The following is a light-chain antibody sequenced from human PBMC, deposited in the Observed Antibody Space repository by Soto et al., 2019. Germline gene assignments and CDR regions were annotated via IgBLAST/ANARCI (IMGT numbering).Light chain of an antibody. V-gene: IGKV1-5*03. CDR1: QTISSW. J-gene: IGKJ1*01. Sequence: DIQMTQSPSTLSASVGDRVTITCRASQTISSWLAWYQQKPGKAPKLLIYKASSLESGVPSRFSGSGSGTESTLTFSSLQPDDFATYYCQQYNTYWTFGQGTKVEIK. CDR2: KAS. CDR3: QQYNTYWT.